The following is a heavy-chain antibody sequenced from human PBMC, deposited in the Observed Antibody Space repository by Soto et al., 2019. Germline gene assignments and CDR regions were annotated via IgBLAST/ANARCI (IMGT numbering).Heavy chain of an antibody. CDR1: GFTFSTYG. D-gene: IGHD2-21*02. CDR3: AKGVSVVVVTASSRNYFDH. V-gene: IGHV3-30*18. CDR2: ISYDGNKK. Sequence: GGSLRLSCAASGFTFSTYGMHWVRQAPGKGLEWVALISYDGNKKNYADSVKGRFTISRDNSRKTLHLQMNSLRAEDTAVYYCAKGVSVVVVTASSRNYFDHWGQGTLVTVSS. J-gene: IGHJ4*02.